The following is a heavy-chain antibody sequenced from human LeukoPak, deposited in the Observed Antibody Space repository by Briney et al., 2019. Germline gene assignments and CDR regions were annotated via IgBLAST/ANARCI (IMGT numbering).Heavy chain of an antibody. V-gene: IGHV3-23*01. D-gene: IGHD1-7*01. Sequence: GGSLRLSCATSGFTFSSYAMSWVRQAPGKGLEWVSAISGSGGSTYYADSVKGRFTISGDNSKNTLYLQMNSLRAEDTAVYYCAKVGWNYYFDYWGQGTLVTVSS. J-gene: IGHJ4*02. CDR2: ISGSGGST. CDR3: AKVGWNYYFDY. CDR1: GFTFSSYA.